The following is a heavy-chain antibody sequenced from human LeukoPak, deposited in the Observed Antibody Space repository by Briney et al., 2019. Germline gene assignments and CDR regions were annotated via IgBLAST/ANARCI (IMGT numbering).Heavy chain of an antibody. Sequence: SVKVSCKASGGTFSSYAISWVRQAPGQGLEWMGRIIPIFGTANYAQKFQGRVTITTDESTSTAYMELSSLRSEDTAVYYCARERHRYCSGGSCYLPGYWGQGTLVTVSS. J-gene: IGHJ4*02. V-gene: IGHV1-69*05. CDR1: GGTFSSYA. CDR3: ARERHRYCSGGSCYLPGY. D-gene: IGHD2-15*01. CDR2: IIPIFGTA.